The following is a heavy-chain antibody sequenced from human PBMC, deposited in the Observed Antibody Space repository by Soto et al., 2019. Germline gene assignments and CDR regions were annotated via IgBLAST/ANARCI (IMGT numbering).Heavy chain of an antibody. CDR2: ISYDGSNK. CDR3: ARQYSSNLGFYSY. CDR1: GFTFSSYA. D-gene: IGHD6-13*01. Sequence: QVQLVESGGGVVQPGRSLRLSCAASGFTFSSYAMHWVRQAPGKGLEWVAVISYDGSNKYYADSVKGRFTISRDNSKNTLYLQKNSLRAEDTAVYYCARQYSSNLGFYSYWGQGTLVTVSS. V-gene: IGHV3-30-3*01. J-gene: IGHJ4*02.